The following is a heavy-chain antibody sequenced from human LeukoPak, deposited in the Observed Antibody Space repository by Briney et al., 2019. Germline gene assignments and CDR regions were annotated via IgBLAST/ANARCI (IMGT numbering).Heavy chain of an antibody. V-gene: IGHV4-39*01. CDR3: ARQRYYYDSSGYYFDY. J-gene: IGHJ4*02. CDR2: FYYSGST. CDR1: GGSISSRSYY. Sequence: PSETLSLTCTVSGGSISSRSYYWGWIRQPPGKGLEWIVSFYYSGSTYYNPSLKSRVTISADTSNNQFALELNSVTAADTAVYYCARQRYYYDSSGYYFDYWGQGTLVTVSS. D-gene: IGHD3-22*01.